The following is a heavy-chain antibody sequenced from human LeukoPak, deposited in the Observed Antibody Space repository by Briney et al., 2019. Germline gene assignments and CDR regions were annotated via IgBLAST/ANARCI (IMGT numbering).Heavy chain of an antibody. D-gene: IGHD2-2*02. Sequence: ASVKVSCKASGYTFTGYYMHWVRQAPGQGLEWMGWINPNSGGTNYAQKFQGRVTMTRDTSISTAYMELSRLRSDDTPVYYCARGCSSTSCYTEDAFDIWGQGTMVTVSS. CDR3: ARGCSSTSCYTEDAFDI. J-gene: IGHJ3*02. CDR1: GYTFTGYY. V-gene: IGHV1-2*02. CDR2: INPNSGGT.